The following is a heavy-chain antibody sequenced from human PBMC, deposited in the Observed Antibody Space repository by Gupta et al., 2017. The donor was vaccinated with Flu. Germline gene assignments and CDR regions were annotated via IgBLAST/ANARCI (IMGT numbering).Heavy chain of an antibody. J-gene: IGHJ6*02. Sequence: QVQLVESGGGVVQPGRSLRLSCAASGFTFSSYGMHWVRQAPGKGLEWVAVIWYDGSNKYYADSVKGRFTISRDNSKNTLYLQMNSLRAEDTAVYYCARDPTTNYGMDVWGQGTTVTVSS. D-gene: IGHD4-4*01. CDR2: IWYDGSNK. CDR3: ARDPTTNYGMDV. CDR1: GFTFSSYG. V-gene: IGHV3-33*01.